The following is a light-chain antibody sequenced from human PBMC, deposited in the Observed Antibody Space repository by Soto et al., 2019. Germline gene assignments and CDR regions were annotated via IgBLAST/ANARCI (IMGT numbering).Light chain of an antibody. V-gene: IGLV2-14*01. CDR2: EVR. J-gene: IGLJ2*01. CDR3: SSYTTTSTLL. Sequence: QSALTQPASVSGSLGQSITISCTGSNRDIGAYNLVSWYQQYPDTAPKLIIYEVRNRPSGVSYRFTGSRSGNTASLTISALPADDESTFYCSSYTTTSTLLVGGGTKLTVL. CDR1: NRDIGAYNL.